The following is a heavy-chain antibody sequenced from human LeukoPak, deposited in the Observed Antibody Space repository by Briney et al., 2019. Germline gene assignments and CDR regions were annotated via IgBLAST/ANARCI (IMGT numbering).Heavy chain of an antibody. CDR2: ISGSGGST. D-gene: IGHD2-2*01. CDR3: AKLGYCSSTSCIPYYYYYYGMDV. J-gene: IGHJ6*02. CDR1: GFTFSSYA. V-gene: IGHV3-23*01. Sequence: GGSLRLSCAASGFTFSSYAMSWVRQAPGKGLEWVSAISGSGGSTYYADSVKGRFTISRDNSKNTLYLQMNSLRVEDTAVYYCAKLGYCSSTSCIPYYYYYYGMDVWGQGTTVTVSS.